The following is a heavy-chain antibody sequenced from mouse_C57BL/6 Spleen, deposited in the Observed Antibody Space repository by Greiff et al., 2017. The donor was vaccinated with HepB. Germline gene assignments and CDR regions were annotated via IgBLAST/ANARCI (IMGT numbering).Heavy chain of an antibody. J-gene: IGHJ2*01. Sequence: QVQLKESGPELVKPGASVKISCKASGYAFSSSWMNWVKQRPGKGLEWIGRIYPGDGDTNYNGKFKGKATLTADKSSSTAYMQLSSLTSEDSAVYFCAREGVITTVVDYWGQGTTLTVSS. CDR1: GYAFSSSW. D-gene: IGHD1-1*01. V-gene: IGHV1-82*01. CDR3: AREGVITTVVDY. CDR2: IYPGDGDT.